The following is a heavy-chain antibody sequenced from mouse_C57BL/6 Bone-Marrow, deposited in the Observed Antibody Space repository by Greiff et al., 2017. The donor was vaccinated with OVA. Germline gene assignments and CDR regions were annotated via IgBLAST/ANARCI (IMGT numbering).Heavy chain of an antibody. CDR1: GFTFSSYA. D-gene: IGHD4-1*01. Sequence: EVKLVESGGGLVKPGGSLKLSCAASGFTFSSYAMSWVRQTPEKRLEWVATISDGGSYTYYPDNVKGRFTISRDNAKNNLYLQMSHLKSEDTAMYYGAREGLGRGWYFDVWGTGTSVTVSS. CDR3: AREGLGRGWYFDV. J-gene: IGHJ1*03. V-gene: IGHV5-4*01. CDR2: ISDGGSYT.